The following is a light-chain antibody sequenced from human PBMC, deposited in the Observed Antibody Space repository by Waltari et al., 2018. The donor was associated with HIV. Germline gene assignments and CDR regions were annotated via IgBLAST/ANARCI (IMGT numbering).Light chain of an antibody. CDR3: CSYAGSSYV. J-gene: IGLJ1*01. V-gene: IGLV2-11*01. CDR2: DVS. Sequence: QSALTQPRSVSGSPGQSVTISCTGTSSAVGGYTYVSWYQQHPGKVPKLMLDDVSKRPSGVPDRFSGSKSGNTASLTISGLQAEDEADYYCCSYAGSSYVFGTGTKVTVL. CDR1: SSAVGGYTY.